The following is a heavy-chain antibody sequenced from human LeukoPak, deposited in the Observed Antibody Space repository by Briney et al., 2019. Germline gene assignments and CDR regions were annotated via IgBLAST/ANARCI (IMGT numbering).Heavy chain of an antibody. CDR1: GGSISSYY. D-gene: IGHD6-19*01. CDR2: IYYSGST. J-gene: IGHJ4*02. CDR3: ASLKYSSGWFFDY. V-gene: IGHV4-59*12. Sequence: SETLSLTCTVSGGSISSYYWSWIRQPPGKGLEWIGYIYYSGSTNYNPSLKSRVTISVDTSKNQFSLKLSSVTAADTAVYYCASLKYSSGWFFDYWGQGTLVTVSS.